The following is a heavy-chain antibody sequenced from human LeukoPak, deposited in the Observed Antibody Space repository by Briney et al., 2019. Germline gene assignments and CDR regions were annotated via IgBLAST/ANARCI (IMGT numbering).Heavy chain of an antibody. Sequence: SETLSLACSVSGASVKSDYWSWIRQSPGKGLEWIANVYYSGSTNYNPSLKSRVTISVDASKNQISLKLSSVTAADTAVYYCARQVVIIPSSRGGPWFDPWGQGTLVAVSS. CDR3: ARQVVIIPSSRGGPWFDP. CDR2: VYYSGST. J-gene: IGHJ5*01. D-gene: IGHD2/OR15-2a*01. V-gene: IGHV4-59*08. CDR1: GASVKSDY.